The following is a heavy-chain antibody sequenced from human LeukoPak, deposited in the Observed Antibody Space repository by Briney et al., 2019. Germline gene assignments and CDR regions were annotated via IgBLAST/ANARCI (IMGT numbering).Heavy chain of an antibody. CDR3: AKGNLWFGELLPGSFDP. D-gene: IGHD3-10*01. CDR2: ISWNSGSI. J-gene: IGHJ5*02. V-gene: IGHV3-9*01. CDR1: GFTFDDYA. Sequence: GGSLRLSCAASGFTFDDYAMHWVRQAPGKGLEWVSGISWNSGSIGYADSVKGRFTISRDNAKNSLYLQMNSLRAEDTALYYCAKGNLWFGELLPGSFDPWGQGTLVTVSS.